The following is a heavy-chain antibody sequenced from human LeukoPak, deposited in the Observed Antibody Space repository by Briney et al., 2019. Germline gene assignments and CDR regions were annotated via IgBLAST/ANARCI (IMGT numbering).Heavy chain of an antibody. J-gene: IGHJ4*02. CDR3: ARVRAKYSSSSGGFDY. Sequence: GGSLRLSCAASGFTFSSYGMSWVRQAPGKGLEWVSGITGSGSTTYYADSVKGRFTISRDNSKNTLYLQMNSLRAEDTAVYYCARVRAKYSSSSGGFDYWGQGTLVTVSS. CDR1: GFTFSSYG. CDR2: ITGSGSTT. V-gene: IGHV3-23*01. D-gene: IGHD6-6*01.